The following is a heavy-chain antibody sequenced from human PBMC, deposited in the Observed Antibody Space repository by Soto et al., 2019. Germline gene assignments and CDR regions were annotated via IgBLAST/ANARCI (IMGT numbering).Heavy chain of an antibody. Sequence: QGQLGESGGGVVQPGMSLRLSCAASGYTFSNFGMHWIRQAQGKGLEWVAFISKDAGYTNYAESVRGRFSISRDKSKNTLHLQMNNLRPDDTALFCCARYAGECPEEDYFDLCGQGTLVTVSS. D-gene: IGHD3-16*01. CDR2: ISKDAGYT. V-gene: IGHV3-30*03. CDR1: GYTFSNFG. J-gene: IGHJ4*02. CDR3: ARYAGECPEEDYFDL.